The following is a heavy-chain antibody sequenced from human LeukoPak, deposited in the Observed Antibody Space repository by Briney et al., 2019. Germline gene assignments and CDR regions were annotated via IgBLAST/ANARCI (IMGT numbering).Heavy chain of an antibody. J-gene: IGHJ5*02. CDR3: ARVIRSYGPLSRWFDP. CDR2: IYTSGST. CDR1: GGSISSGSYY. D-gene: IGHD5-18*01. Sequence: KTSQTLSLTCSVSGGSISSGSYYWSWIRQPAGKGLEWIGRIYTSGSTNYNPSLKSRVTISVDTSKNQFSLKLSSVTAADTAVYYCARVIRSYGPLSRWFDPWGQGTLVTVSS. V-gene: IGHV4-61*02.